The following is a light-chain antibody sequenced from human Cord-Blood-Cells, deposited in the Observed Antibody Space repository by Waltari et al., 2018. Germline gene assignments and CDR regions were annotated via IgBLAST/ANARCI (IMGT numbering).Light chain of an antibody. CDR2: EGS. CDR1: SSDVGSYNL. Sequence: QSALTQPASVSGSPGQSLTLSCTGTSSDVGSYNLVPWYQQHPGKAPKLMIYEGSKRPSGVSNRFSGSKSGNTASLTISGLQAEDEADYYCCSYAGSSTFEVFGTGTKVTVL. J-gene: IGLJ1*01. CDR3: CSYAGSSTFEV. V-gene: IGLV2-23*03.